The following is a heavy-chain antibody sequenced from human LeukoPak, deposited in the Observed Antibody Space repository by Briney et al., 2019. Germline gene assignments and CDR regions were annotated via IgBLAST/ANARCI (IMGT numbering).Heavy chain of an antibody. CDR2: ISSSSRYI. V-gene: IGHV3-21*01. D-gene: IGHD5-18*01. CDR1: GFTFSSYS. CDR3: ARVAMGKVFDY. J-gene: IGHJ4*02. Sequence: GGSLRLSCAASGFTFSSYSMNWVRQAPGKGLEWVSSISSSSRYIYSTDSLKGRFTISRDNAKNSVYLQMNSLRAEDTAVYYCARVAMGKVFDYWGQGTLVTVSS.